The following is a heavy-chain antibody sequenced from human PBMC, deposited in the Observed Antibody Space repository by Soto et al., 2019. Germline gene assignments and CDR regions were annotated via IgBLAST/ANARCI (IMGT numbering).Heavy chain of an antibody. CDR2: IDPSDSYT. Sequence: GESLKISCKGSGYSFTSYWISWVRQMPGKGLEWMGRIDPSDSYTNYSPSFQGHVTISADKSISTAYLQWSSLKASDTAMYYCARMYYYDSSGYLYYFDFWGQGTLVTVSS. D-gene: IGHD3-22*01. V-gene: IGHV5-10-1*01. CDR3: ARMYYYDSSGYLYYFDF. CDR1: GYSFTSYW. J-gene: IGHJ4*02.